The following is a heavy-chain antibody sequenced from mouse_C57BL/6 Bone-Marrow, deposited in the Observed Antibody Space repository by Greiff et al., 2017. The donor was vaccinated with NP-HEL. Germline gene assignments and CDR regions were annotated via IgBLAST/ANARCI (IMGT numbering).Heavy chain of an antibody. V-gene: IGHV14-4*01. CDR3: TAMVTTGYFDY. Sequence: DVQLQESGAELVRPGASVKLSCTASGFNIKDDYMHWVKQRPEQGLEWIGWIDPENGDTEYASKFQGKATITADTSSNTAYLQLSSLTSEDTAVYYCTAMVTTGYFDYWGQGTTLTVSS. D-gene: IGHD2-2*01. CDR2: IDPENGDT. CDR1: GFNIKDDY. J-gene: IGHJ2*01.